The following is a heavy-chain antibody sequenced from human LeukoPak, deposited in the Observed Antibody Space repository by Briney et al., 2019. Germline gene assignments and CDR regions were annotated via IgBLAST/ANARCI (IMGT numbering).Heavy chain of an antibody. CDR2: IYYSGST. CDR1: GGSISSSSYY. Sequence: SETLSLTCTVSGGSISSSSYYWGWIRQPPGKGLEWIGSIYYSGSTYYNPSLKSRVTISVDTSKNQSSLKLSSVTAADTAVYYCAKVYDGTEWYFDLWGRGTLVTVSS. J-gene: IGHJ2*01. CDR3: AKVYDGTEWYFDL. V-gene: IGHV4-39*01. D-gene: IGHD3-22*01.